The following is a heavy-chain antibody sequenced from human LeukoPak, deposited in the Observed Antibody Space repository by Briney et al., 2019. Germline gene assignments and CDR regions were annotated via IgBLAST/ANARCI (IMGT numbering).Heavy chain of an antibody. CDR3: ARDQISWHYGSGSPTDY. CDR2: ISYDGSNK. V-gene: IGHV3-30-3*01. D-gene: IGHD3-10*01. J-gene: IGHJ4*02. CDR1: GFTFSSYA. Sequence: PGRSLRLSCAASGFTFSSYAMHWVRQAPGKGLEWVAVISYDGSNKYYADSVKGRFTISRDNSKNTLYLQMNSLRAEDTAVYYCARDQISWHYGSGSPTDYWGQGALVTVSS.